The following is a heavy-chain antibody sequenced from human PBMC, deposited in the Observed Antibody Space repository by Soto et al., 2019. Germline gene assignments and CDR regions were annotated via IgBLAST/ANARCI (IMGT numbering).Heavy chain of an antibody. Sequence: QITLKESGPTLVKPTQPLTLTCTFPAFSLSTGGVGVGWIRQPPGKALEWLALFYWDDDKPYSPPLRSRLTITKDTSKNQVVLTMTNMDPVDTATYYCIQSRCGGDCLQSYASYYYYGMDVWGQGTTVTVSS. V-gene: IGHV2-5*02. D-gene: IGHD2-21*02. CDR2: FYWDDDK. CDR1: AFSLSTGGVG. J-gene: IGHJ6*02. CDR3: IQSRCGGDCLQSYASYYYYGMDV.